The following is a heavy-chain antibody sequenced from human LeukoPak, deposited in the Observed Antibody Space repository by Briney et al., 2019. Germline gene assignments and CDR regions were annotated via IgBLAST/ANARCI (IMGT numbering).Heavy chain of an antibody. D-gene: IGHD1-26*01. J-gene: IGHJ4*02. Sequence: SETLSLTCTVSGGSISSGGYYLSWIRQNPGKGLEWIVYIYYSGSTYYNPSLKSRVTISVDTSKNQFSLKLSSVTAADTAVYYCAKAVGATMRGGFDYWGQGTLVTVSS. V-gene: IGHV4-31*03. CDR1: GGSISSGGYY. CDR2: IYYSGST. CDR3: AKAVGATMRGGFDY.